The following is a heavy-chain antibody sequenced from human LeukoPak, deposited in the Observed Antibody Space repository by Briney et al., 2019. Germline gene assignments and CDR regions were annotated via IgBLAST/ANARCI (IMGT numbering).Heavy chain of an antibody. CDR1: GFTFSDYY. CDR3: ARAALLWFGELPPTQNWFDP. Sequence: GGSLRLSCAASGFTFSDYYMSWIRQAPGKGLEWVSYISSSGSTIYYADSVKGRFTISRDNAKNSLYLQMNSLGAEDTAVYYCARAALLWFGELPPTQNWFDPWGQGTLVTVSS. V-gene: IGHV3-11*01. D-gene: IGHD3-10*01. CDR2: ISSSGSTI. J-gene: IGHJ5*02.